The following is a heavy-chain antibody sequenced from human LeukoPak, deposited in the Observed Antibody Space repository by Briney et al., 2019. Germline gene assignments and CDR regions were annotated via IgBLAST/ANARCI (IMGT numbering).Heavy chain of an antibody. CDR1: GGSISNSNYY. V-gene: IGHV4-39*01. CDR2: IYYSGST. D-gene: IGHD3-10*01. CDR3: AGLYASGTYYGY. J-gene: IGHJ4*02. Sequence: SETLSLTCTVSGGSISNSNYYWGWIRQPPGRGLEWIGNIYYSGSTYYNPSLRSRVTISVDTSKNQFSLKLSSVTAADTAVYYCAGLYASGTYYGYWGQGTLVTVSS.